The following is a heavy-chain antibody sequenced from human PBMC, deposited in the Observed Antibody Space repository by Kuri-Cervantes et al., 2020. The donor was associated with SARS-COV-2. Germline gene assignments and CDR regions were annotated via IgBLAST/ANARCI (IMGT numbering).Heavy chain of an antibody. CDR3: AREIKGYYDFWSGYAAFDI. CDR1: GGSISSSSYY. D-gene: IGHD3-3*01. J-gene: IGHJ3*02. Sequence: SETLSLTCTVSGGSISSSSYYWGWIRQPPGKGLEWIGSIYYSGSTNYNPSLKSRVTISVDTSRNQFFLKLGSVTAADTAVYYCAREIKGYYDFWSGYAAFDIWGQGTMVTVSS. V-gene: IGHV4-39*07. CDR2: IYYSGST.